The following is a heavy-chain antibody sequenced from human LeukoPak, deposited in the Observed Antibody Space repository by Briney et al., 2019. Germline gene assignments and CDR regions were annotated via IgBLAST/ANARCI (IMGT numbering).Heavy chain of an antibody. Sequence: GGSLRLSCAASEFSVGSNYMTWVRQAPGKGLEWVSAINGIGGSTYYADSVKGRFIISRDNSKNTVYLQMNSLRGEDTAVYYCAAGSGWKPYYYYYYMDVWGKGTTVTVSS. J-gene: IGHJ6*03. V-gene: IGHV3-23*01. CDR1: EFSVGSNY. CDR3: AAGSGWKPYYYYYYMDV. D-gene: IGHD6-19*01. CDR2: INGIGGST.